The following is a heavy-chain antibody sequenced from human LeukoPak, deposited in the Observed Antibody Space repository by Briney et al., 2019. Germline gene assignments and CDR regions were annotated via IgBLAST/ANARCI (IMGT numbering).Heavy chain of an antibody. Sequence: ASVKVSCKASGYTFTGYYMLWVGQPPAQGLEWMGWINPNSGGTNYAQKFQGRVTMTRDTSISTAYMELSRLRSDDKAVYYCARSAVPELFDYWGQGTLVTVSS. CDR3: ARSAVPELFDY. V-gene: IGHV1-2*02. J-gene: IGHJ4*02. D-gene: IGHD1-14*01. CDR1: GYTFTGYY. CDR2: INPNSGGT.